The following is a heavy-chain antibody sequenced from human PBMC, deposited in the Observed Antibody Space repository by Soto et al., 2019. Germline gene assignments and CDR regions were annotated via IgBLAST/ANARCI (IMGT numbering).Heavy chain of an antibody. J-gene: IGHJ6*02. CDR3: AKRFQPLNEGMDV. D-gene: IGHD2-2*01. V-gene: IGHV3-23*01. Sequence: GGSLRLSCAASGFTFSSYAMSWVRQAPGKGLEWVSAISGSGGSTYYADSVKGRFTISRDNSKNTLYLQMNSLRAEDTAVYYCAKRFQPLNEGMDVWGQATPVTVSS. CDR1: GFTFSSYA. CDR2: ISGSGGST.